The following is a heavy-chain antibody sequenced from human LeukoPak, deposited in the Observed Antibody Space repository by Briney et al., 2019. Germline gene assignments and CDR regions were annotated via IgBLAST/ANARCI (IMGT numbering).Heavy chain of an antibody. CDR1: GFTFSSYA. V-gene: IGHV3-64*04. Sequence: GGSLRLSCSASGFTFSSYAMHWVRQAPGKGLEYVSAISSNGGSTYYADSVKGRFTISRDNSKNTLSLQMNSLRAEDTAVYHCAKGLVGTEYFQHWGQGTLVTVSS. CDR3: AKGLVGTEYFQH. CDR2: ISSNGGST. J-gene: IGHJ1*01. D-gene: IGHD2-8*02.